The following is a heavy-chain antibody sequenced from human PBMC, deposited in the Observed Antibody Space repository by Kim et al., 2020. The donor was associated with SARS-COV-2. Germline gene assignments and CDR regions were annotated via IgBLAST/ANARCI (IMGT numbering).Heavy chain of an antibody. CDR1: GGTFSSYA. Sequence: SVKVSCKASGGTFSSYAISWVRQAPGQGLEWMGGIIPIFGTANYAQKFQGRVTITADESTSTAYMELSSLRSEDTAVYYCARDDSSGRADDYWGQGTLVTVSS. D-gene: IGHD3-22*01. J-gene: IGHJ4*02. V-gene: IGHV1-69*13. CDR3: ARDDSSGRADDY. CDR2: IIPIFGTA.